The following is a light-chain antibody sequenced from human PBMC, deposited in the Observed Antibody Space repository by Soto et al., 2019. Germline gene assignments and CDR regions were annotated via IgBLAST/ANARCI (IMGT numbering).Light chain of an antibody. CDR2: GAS. CDR3: HQYGASVWT. Sequence: EIVLTQSPGTLSLSPGEGATLSCRASQSIRSSFLAWFQQKPGQAPRLLIYGASSRASGVPHRFSGSGSGTEFALTISRLEPDDFAVYYCHQYGASVWTFGQGTKVEIK. CDR1: QSIRSSF. V-gene: IGKV3-20*01. J-gene: IGKJ1*01.